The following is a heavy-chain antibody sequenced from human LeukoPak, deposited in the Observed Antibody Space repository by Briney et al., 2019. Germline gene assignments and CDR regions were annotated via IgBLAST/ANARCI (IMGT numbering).Heavy chain of an antibody. J-gene: IGHJ5*02. CDR3: ARDAGVYDYVWGSTNWFDP. V-gene: IGHV4-34*01. D-gene: IGHD3-16*01. Sequence: TSETLSLTCAAYGGSFSGYYWSWIRQPPGKGLEWIGEINHSGSTNYNPSLKSRVTISVDTSKNQFSLKLSSVTAADTAVYYCARDAGVYDYVWGSTNWFDPWGQGTLVTVSS. CDR1: GGSFSGYY. CDR2: INHSGST.